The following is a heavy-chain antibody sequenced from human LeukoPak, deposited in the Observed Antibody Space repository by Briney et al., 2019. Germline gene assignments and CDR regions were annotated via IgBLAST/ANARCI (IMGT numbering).Heavy chain of an antibody. J-gene: IGHJ4*02. D-gene: IGHD3-10*01. CDR1: GYSISSGYF. V-gene: IGHV4-38-2*02. CDR3: ARHSGSGSYHSPFGN. CDR2: IYYSGST. Sequence: PSETLSLTCTVSGYSISSGYFWGWIRQPPGQGLEWIGSIYYSGSTYYNPSLKSRVTISVDTSKNQFSLELTSVTAADTAVYYCARHSGSGSYHSPFGNWGQGTLVTVSS.